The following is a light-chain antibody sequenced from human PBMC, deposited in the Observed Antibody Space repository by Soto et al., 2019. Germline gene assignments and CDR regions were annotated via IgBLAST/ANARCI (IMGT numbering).Light chain of an antibody. V-gene: IGKV2-28*01. J-gene: IGKJ3*01. CDR3: MQALQTPFT. Sequence: DIVMTQSPLSLPVTPGEPASISCRSSQSLLHSNGYNYLDWYLQKPGQSPQLLIYLGSNRASGVPDRFSGSGSGTDFTLKIRRVEAEDVWVYYCMQALQTPFTFGPGTKVDIK. CDR1: QSLLHSNGYNY. CDR2: LGS.